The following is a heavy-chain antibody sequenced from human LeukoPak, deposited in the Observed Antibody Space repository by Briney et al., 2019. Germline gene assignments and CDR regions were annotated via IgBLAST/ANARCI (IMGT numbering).Heavy chain of an antibody. V-gene: IGHV3-21*01. J-gene: IGHJ3*02. Sequence: PGGSLRLSCAASGFTFSSYSMNWVRQAPGKGLEWVSSISSSSSYIYYADSVKGRFTISRDNAKNSLYLQMNSLRAEDTAVYYCARGYDCNDAFDIWGQGTMVTVSS. D-gene: IGHD2-21*01. CDR2: ISSSSSYI. CDR1: GFTFSSYS. CDR3: ARGYDCNDAFDI.